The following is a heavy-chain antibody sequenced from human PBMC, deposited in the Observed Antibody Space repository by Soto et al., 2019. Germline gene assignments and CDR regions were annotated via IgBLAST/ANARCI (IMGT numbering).Heavy chain of an antibody. V-gene: IGHV4-34*01. CDR2: INHSGST. Sequence: SETLSLTCAVYGGSFSGYYWSWIRQPPGKGLEWIGEINHSGSTNYNPSLKSRVTISVDTSKNQFSLKLSSVTAADTAVYYCARGPHYDFWSGYSPMHYYYYGMDVWGQGTTVTV. CDR3: ARGPHYDFWSGYSPMHYYYYGMDV. J-gene: IGHJ6*02. CDR1: GGSFSGYY. D-gene: IGHD3-3*01.